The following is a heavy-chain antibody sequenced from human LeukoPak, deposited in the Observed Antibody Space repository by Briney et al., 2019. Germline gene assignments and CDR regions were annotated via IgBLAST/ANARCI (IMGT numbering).Heavy chain of an antibody. Sequence: ASVKVSCKASGGTFNSYAISWVRQAPGQGLKWLGGIMPLFGTANYAQEFQGRVTFTTDESASTAYMEVSSLRSEDTAVYYCASGSLGDGYGVGDYYQYMDVWGKGTTVTVSS. D-gene: IGHD5-24*01. CDR1: GGTFNSYA. CDR2: IMPLFGTA. J-gene: IGHJ6*03. V-gene: IGHV1-69*05. CDR3: ASGSLGDGYGVGDYYQYMDV.